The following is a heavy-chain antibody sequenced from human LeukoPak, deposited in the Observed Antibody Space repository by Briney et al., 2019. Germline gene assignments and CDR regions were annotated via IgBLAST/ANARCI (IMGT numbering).Heavy chain of an antibody. V-gene: IGHV1-69*04. CDR2: IIPILGIA. CDR1: GGTFSSYA. D-gene: IGHD1-1*01. J-gene: IGHJ6*02. CDR3: ARESRGWNDYYYYGMDV. Sequence: SVKVSCKASGGTFSSYAISWVRQAPGQGLEWMGRIIPILGIANYAQKFQGRVTITADKSTSTAYMELSSLRSEDTAVYYCARESRGWNDYYYYGMDVWGQGTTVTISS.